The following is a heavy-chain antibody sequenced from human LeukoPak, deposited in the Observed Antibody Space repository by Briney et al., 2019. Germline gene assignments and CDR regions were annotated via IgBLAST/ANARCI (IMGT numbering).Heavy chain of an antibody. Sequence: VASVKVSCRASGGXFSNYAISWVRQAPGQGLEWMGAIIPIFGTANYAQKFQGRVTITADESTSTAYMELSSLRSEDTAVYYCARILSSSWYEYFHHWGQGTLVTVSS. V-gene: IGHV1-69*01. CDR3: ARILSSSWYEYFHH. CDR2: IIPIFGTA. CDR1: GGXFSNYA. J-gene: IGHJ1*01. D-gene: IGHD6-19*01.